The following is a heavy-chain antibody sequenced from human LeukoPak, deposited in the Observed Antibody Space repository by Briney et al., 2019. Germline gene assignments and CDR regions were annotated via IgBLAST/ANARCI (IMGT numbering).Heavy chain of an antibody. Sequence: PGGSLRLSCAASGFTFSSYGMHWVRQAPGEGLEWVAVIWYDGSNKYYADSVKGRFTISRDNSKNTLYLQMNSLRAEDTAVYYCARLRGMGTYYFDYWGQGTLVTVSS. CDR1: GFTFSSYG. J-gene: IGHJ4*02. V-gene: IGHV3-33*01. CDR2: IWYDGSNK. D-gene: IGHD7-27*01. CDR3: ARLRGMGTYYFDY.